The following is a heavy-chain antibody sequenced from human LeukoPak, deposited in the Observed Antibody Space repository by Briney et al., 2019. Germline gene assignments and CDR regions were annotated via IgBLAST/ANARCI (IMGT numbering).Heavy chain of an antibody. V-gene: IGHV3-30-3*01. CDR2: ISYDGSNK. Sequence: GGPLRLSCAAPGFTFSSYAMHWVRQAPGRGLEWVAVISYDGSNKYYADSVKGRFTISRGNSKNTLYLQMNSLRAEDTAVYYCARDLPWFDPWGQGTLVTVSS. J-gene: IGHJ5*02. CDR1: GFTFSSYA. CDR3: ARDLPWFDP.